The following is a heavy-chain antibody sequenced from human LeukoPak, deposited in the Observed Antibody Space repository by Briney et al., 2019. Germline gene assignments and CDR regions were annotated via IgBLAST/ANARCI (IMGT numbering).Heavy chain of an antibody. CDR2: IYSGGRT. CDR1: GFTVSRNY. CDR3: ARAGPSSSWHQSDY. V-gene: IGHV3-66*01. Sequence: GGSLRLSCAASGFTVSRNYMSWVRQAPGKGLEWVSVIYSGGRTYYADSVKGRFTISRDNSKNTLYLQMNRLRAEDTAVYYCARAGPSSSWHQSDYWGQGTLVTVSS. D-gene: IGHD6-13*01. J-gene: IGHJ4*02.